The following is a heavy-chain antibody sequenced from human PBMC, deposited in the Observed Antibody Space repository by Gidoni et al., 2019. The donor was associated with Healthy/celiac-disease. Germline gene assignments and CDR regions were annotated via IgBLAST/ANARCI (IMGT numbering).Heavy chain of an antibody. CDR2: ISYDGSNK. CDR3: AKGPSWRYDFWSGYLGRGGYFDY. Sequence: QVQLVEAGGGVVQPGRSLRLSCAASGFSFSSYGMHWVRQAPGKGLEWVAVISYDGSNKYYADSVKGRFTISRDNSKNTLYLQMNSLRAEDTAVYYCAKGPSWRYDFWSGYLGRGGYFDYWGQGTLVTVSS. D-gene: IGHD3-3*01. V-gene: IGHV3-30*18. CDR1: GFSFSSYG. J-gene: IGHJ4*02.